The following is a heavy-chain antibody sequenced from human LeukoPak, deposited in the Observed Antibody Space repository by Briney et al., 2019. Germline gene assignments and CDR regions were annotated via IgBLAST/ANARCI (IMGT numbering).Heavy chain of an antibody. CDR3: ARVSPRAFDI. CDR1: GGSISSYY. J-gene: IGHJ3*02. CDR2: IYYSGST. Sequence: SETLSLTCTVSGGSISSYYWSWIRQPPGKGLEWIGYIYYSGSTNYDPSLKSRATISVDTSKNQFSLKLSSVTAADTAVYYCARVSPRAFDIWGQGTMVTVSS. V-gene: IGHV4-59*01.